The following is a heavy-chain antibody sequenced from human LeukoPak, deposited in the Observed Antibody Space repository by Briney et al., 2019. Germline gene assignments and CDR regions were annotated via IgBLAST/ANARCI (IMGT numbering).Heavy chain of an antibody. CDR1: GGSISSYY. Sequence: SETLSLTCTVSGGSISSYYWSWIRQPPGKGLEWIGYIYTSGGTNYNPSLKSRVTISVDTYKNQFFLKLSSVTAADTAVYYCARRWTVNWFDPWGQGTLVTVSS. V-gene: IGHV4-4*09. CDR3: ARRWTVNWFDP. D-gene: IGHD3/OR15-3a*01. J-gene: IGHJ5*02. CDR2: IYTSGGT.